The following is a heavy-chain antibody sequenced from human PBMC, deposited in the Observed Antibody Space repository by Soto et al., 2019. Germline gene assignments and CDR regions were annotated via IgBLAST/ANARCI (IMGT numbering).Heavy chain of an antibody. V-gene: IGHV1-18*04. CDR2: ISAYNGNT. CDR3: ARYNPLWAPYYYSGMDV. J-gene: IGHJ6*02. Sequence: ASVKVSCKASGYTFTSYGSSWVRQAPGQGLEWMGWISAYNGNTNYAQKLQGRVTMTTDTSTSTAYMELRSVRSDDTSVYYCARYNPLWAPYYYSGMDVWGQGTTVTVSS. CDR1: GYTFTSYG. D-gene: IGHD5-18*01.